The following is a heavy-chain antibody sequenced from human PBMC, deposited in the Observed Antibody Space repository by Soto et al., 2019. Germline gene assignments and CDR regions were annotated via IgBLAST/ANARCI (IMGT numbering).Heavy chain of an antibody. Sequence: QVQLVQSGAEEKKPGASVKVSCKASGYTFTSYAMHWVRQAPGQRLDWMGWINAGNGNTKYSQKFQGRVTITRDTSASTAYMELSSLRSEDTAVYYCARAPSRWYFDLWGRGTLVTVSS. J-gene: IGHJ2*01. CDR1: GYTFTSYA. V-gene: IGHV1-3*05. CDR3: ARAPSRWYFDL. CDR2: INAGNGNT.